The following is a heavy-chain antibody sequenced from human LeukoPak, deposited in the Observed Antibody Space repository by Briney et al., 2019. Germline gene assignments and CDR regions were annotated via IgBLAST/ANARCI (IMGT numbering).Heavy chain of an antibody. CDR3: ARDGSGSYSDY. CDR2: IYSGGSP. Sequence: GGSLRLSCAASRFTFSSYAMSWVRQAPGKGLEWVSVIYSGGSPYYADSVKGRFTISRDNSKNTLYLQMNSLRAEDTAVYYCARDGSGSYSDYWGQGTLVTVSS. D-gene: IGHD3-10*01. CDR1: RFTFSSYA. V-gene: IGHV3-53*01. J-gene: IGHJ4*02.